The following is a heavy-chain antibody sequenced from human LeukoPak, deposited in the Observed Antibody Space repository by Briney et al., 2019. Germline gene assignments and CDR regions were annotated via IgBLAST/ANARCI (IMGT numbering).Heavy chain of an antibody. CDR3: ARALGSGSYSGYDAFDI. D-gene: IGHD1-26*01. J-gene: IGHJ3*02. CDR2: IIPIFGIA. Sequence: ASVKVSCKASGGTFSSYAISWVRQAPGQGLEWMGRIIPIFGIANYAQKFQGRVTITADKSTSTAYMELSSLRSKDTAVYYCARALGSGSYSGYDAFDIWGQGTMVTVSS. CDR1: GGTFSSYA. V-gene: IGHV1-69*04.